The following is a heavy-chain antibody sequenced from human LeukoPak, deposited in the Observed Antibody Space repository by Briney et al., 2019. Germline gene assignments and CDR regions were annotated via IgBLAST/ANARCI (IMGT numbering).Heavy chain of an antibody. CDR1: GFTLRTYW. CDR2: IDRDGTLM. Sequence: GGSLRLSCVASGFTLRTYWMNWVRQGPGKALLWVARIDRDGTLMTHADSVEGRFTISRDNAQNTVYLQMNDLRDEDAATYYCVRDLGDHWGQGTLVTVSS. CDR3: VRDLGDH. J-gene: IGHJ4*02. D-gene: IGHD3-10*01. V-gene: IGHV3-74*03.